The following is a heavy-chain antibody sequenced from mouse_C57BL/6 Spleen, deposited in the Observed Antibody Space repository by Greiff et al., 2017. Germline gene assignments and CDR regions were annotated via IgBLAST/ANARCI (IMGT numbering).Heavy chain of an antibody. D-gene: IGHD2-4*01. CDR3: ARDDYDEYFDV. Sequence: VQLQQSGAELVRPGSSVKLSCKASGYTFTSYWMHWVKQRPIQGLEWIGNIDPSDSETHYNQKFKDKATLTVDKSSSTAYMQLSSLTSEDSAVYYCARDDYDEYFDVWGTGTTVTVSS. CDR2: IDPSDSET. J-gene: IGHJ1*03. CDR1: GYTFTSYW. V-gene: IGHV1-52*01.